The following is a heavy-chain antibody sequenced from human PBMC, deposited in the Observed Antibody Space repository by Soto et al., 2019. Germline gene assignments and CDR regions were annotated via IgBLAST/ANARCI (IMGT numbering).Heavy chain of an antibody. Sequence: SETLSLTCTVSGDSISSYYCSWIRQPPGKGLEWIGYIYYSGSTNYNPSLKSRVTISVDTSKNQFSLKLSSVTAADTAVYYCARGGGYSGYDYWGQGTLVTVSS. CDR2: IYYSGST. J-gene: IGHJ4*02. D-gene: IGHD5-12*01. CDR3: ARGGGYSGYDY. V-gene: IGHV4-59*01. CDR1: GDSISSYY.